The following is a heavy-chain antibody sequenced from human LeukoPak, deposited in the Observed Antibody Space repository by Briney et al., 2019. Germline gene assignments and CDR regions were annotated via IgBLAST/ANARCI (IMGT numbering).Heavy chain of an antibody. D-gene: IGHD2-2*02. Sequence: ASVKVSCKASGYTFTGYYMHWVRQAPGQGLEWMGWINPNSGGTNYAQKFQGRVTMTRDTSISTAYMELSRLRSDDTAVYYCARGSCSSTSCYTRPEPPFDYWGQGTLVTVSS. CDR3: ARGSCSSTSCYTRPEPPFDY. CDR1: GYTFTGYY. J-gene: IGHJ4*02. V-gene: IGHV1-2*02. CDR2: INPNSGGT.